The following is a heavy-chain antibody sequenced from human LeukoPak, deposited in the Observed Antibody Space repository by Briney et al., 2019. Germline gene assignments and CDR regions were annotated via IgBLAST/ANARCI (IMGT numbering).Heavy chain of an antibody. CDR2: ISAYNGNT. D-gene: IGHD2-2*01. V-gene: IGHV1-18*01. Sequence: ASVKVSCKASGYTFTNYGISWVRQAPGQGLEWMGWISAYNGNTNYAQNLQGRVTMTTDTSTSTAYMELRSLRSEDTAVYYCARDPYCSSTSCYGNWFDPWGQGTLVTVSS. J-gene: IGHJ5*02. CDR1: GYTFTNYG. CDR3: ARDPYCSSTSCYGNWFDP.